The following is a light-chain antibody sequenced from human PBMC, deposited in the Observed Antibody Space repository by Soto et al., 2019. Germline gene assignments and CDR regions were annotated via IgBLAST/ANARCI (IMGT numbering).Light chain of an antibody. Sequence: EIVMTQSPATLSVSPGERLTLSCRASQSVSSNLAWYQQKPGQAPRLLIYGASTRATGIPARFSGSGSGTEFTLTISSLQSEDFAVYYCQQYNNWPPLTFGGGTNVEIK. V-gene: IGKV3-15*01. CDR2: GAS. J-gene: IGKJ4*01. CDR3: QQYNNWPPLT. CDR1: QSVSSN.